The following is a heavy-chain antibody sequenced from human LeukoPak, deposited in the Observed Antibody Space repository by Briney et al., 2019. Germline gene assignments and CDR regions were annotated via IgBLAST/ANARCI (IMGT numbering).Heavy chain of an antibody. CDR3: ARDRAVGLRAFDI. CDR1: GGSFSGYY. Sequence: SETLSLTCAVYGGSFSGYYWSWIRQPPGKGLEWIGYIYYSGSTYYNPSLKSRVTISVDTSKNQFSLKLSSVTAADTAVYYCARDRAVGLRAFDIWGQGTMVTVSS. J-gene: IGHJ3*02. D-gene: IGHD3-10*01. CDR2: IYYSGST. V-gene: IGHV4-30-4*08.